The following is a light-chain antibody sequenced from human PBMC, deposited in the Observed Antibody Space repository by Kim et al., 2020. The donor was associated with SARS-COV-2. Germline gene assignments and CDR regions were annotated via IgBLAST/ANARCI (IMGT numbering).Light chain of an antibody. V-gene: IGKV3-20*01. J-gene: IGKJ1*01. CDR1: QSVSRSY. Sequence: EIVLTQSPGTLSLSPGERATLSCRASQSVSRSYLAWYQQKPGQAPRLLIHGASNRATGIPDRFSGSESGTDFTRTISGLDPEDFAVYYCQQYAHSPLTFGQGTKVEIK. CDR3: QQYAHSPLT. CDR2: GAS.